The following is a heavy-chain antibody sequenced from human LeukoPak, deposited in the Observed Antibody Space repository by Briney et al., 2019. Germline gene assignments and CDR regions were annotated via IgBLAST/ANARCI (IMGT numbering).Heavy chain of an antibody. V-gene: IGHV3-11*01. D-gene: IGHD6-13*01. Sequence: PGGSLRLSCAASGFTFSDYYMSWIRQAPGKGLEWVSYISSSGSTIYYADSVKGRFTISRDNAKNSLYLQMNSLRAGDTAVYYCARAPTCSSSWYSKTAYFDYWGQGTLVTVSS. J-gene: IGHJ4*02. CDR1: GFTFSDYY. CDR3: ARAPTCSSSWYSKTAYFDY. CDR2: ISSSGSTI.